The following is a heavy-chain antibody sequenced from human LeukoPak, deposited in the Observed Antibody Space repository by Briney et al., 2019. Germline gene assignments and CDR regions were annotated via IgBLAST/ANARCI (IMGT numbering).Heavy chain of an antibody. J-gene: IGHJ4*02. CDR3: AKRPSDYGDYVTYFDY. V-gene: IGHV3-30*18. D-gene: IGHD4-17*01. Sequence: PRGSLRLSCAASGFSFISYGLHWVRQAPGKGLEWVGVISDDGRNKNYADSVKGRFTISRDNSKDTLYLQMNSLRDEDTAVYYCAKRPSDYGDYVTYFDYWGQGTLVTVSS. CDR1: GFSFISYG. CDR2: ISDDGRNK.